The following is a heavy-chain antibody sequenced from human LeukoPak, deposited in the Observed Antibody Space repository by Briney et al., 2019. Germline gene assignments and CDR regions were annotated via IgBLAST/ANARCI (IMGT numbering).Heavy chain of an antibody. CDR3: ARGGVGRAFDI. J-gene: IGHJ3*02. V-gene: IGHV3-21*01. D-gene: IGHD3-3*01. CDR1: GFTFSSYS. Sequence: GGSLRLSCAASGFTFSSYSMNWVRQAPGKGLEWVSSISSSSSYIYYADSVKGRFTISRDNAKNSLYLQMNSLRAEDTTVYYCARGGVGRAFDIWGQGTMVTVSS. CDR2: ISSSSSYI.